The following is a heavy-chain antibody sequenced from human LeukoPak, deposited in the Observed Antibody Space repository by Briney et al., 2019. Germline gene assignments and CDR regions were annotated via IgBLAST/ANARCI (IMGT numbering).Heavy chain of an antibody. CDR1: GFSLSTSGVG. Sequence: SGPTLVNPTQTLTLTCTFSGFSLSTSGVGVGWIRQPPGKALEWLAIIYWDDDERHSPSLKSRLTITKDTSKNQVVLTMTNMDPVDTATYYCAHSWRSQGCSGGSCYGFHYWGQGTLVTVSS. CDR2: IYWDDDE. J-gene: IGHJ4*02. D-gene: IGHD2-15*01. V-gene: IGHV2-5*02. CDR3: AHSWRSQGCSGGSCYGFHY.